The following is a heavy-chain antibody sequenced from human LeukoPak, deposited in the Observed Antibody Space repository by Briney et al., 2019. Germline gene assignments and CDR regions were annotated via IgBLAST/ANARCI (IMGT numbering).Heavy chain of an antibody. CDR2: VRGSGSDT. CDR3: AKTSRGNSGYDSPFDY. CDR1: GCTFSGYA. J-gene: IGHJ4*02. D-gene: IGHD5-12*01. Sequence: GGSLGLSCAASGCTFSGYAMSWVRQAPGKGLEWVSAVRGSGSDTYFADSVKGRFTISRDNSKNTLYLQMNSLRAEDTAIYYCAKTSRGNSGYDSPFDYWGQGTLVTVSS. V-gene: IGHV3-23*01.